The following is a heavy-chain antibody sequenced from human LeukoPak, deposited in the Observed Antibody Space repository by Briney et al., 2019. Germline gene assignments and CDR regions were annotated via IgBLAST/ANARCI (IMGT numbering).Heavy chain of an antibody. D-gene: IGHD3-22*01. V-gene: IGHV4-39*01. CDR3: ARQYYYDSSGYPQFDY. CDR1: GASISSSSSY. Sequence: RPSETLSLTCIVSGASISSSSSYWAWIRQPPGKGLEWMGSMFSRGSTYYNPSLKSRVTISVDTSKNHFSLRLSSVTAADTAVYYCARQYYYDSSGYPQFDYWGQGTLVTVSS. J-gene: IGHJ4*02. CDR2: MFSRGST.